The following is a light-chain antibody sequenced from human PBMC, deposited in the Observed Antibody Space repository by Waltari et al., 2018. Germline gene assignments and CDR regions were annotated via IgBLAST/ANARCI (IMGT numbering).Light chain of an antibody. J-gene: IGKJ2*01. CDR3: QQYNNWPPRYT. Sequence: EIVMTQSPATLSVSPGERATLSCRASPSVSRNFTWYQQKPGQAPRLLIYGASTRATGIPARFSGSGSGTEFTLTISSMQSEDFAVYYCQQYNNWPPRYTFGQGTKLEIK. CDR1: PSVSRN. V-gene: IGKV3-15*01. CDR2: GAS.